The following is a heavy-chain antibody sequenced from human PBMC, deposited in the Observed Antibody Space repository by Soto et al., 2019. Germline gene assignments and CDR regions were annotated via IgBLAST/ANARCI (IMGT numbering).Heavy chain of an antibody. Sequence: QVQLVESGGGVVQPGRSLRLSCAASGFTFSSYAMHWVRQAPGKGLEWVAVISYDGSDKYYADSVKGRFTISRDNSKNTLYLQMNSLRAEDTAVYYCARYSVVVTATSAFDIWGQGTMVTVSS. CDR1: GFTFSSYA. J-gene: IGHJ3*02. D-gene: IGHD2-21*02. CDR3: ARYSVVVTATSAFDI. CDR2: ISYDGSDK. V-gene: IGHV3-30-3*01.